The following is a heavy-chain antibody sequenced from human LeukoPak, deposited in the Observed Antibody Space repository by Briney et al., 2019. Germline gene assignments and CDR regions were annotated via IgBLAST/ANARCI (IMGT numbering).Heavy chain of an antibody. Sequence: PGGSLRLSCAASGFTFSSYDIHWVRQAPGKGLEWVAVISYDGNYIYYADSVRGRFTVSRDNSKSMLYLEMHSLRADDTAVYYCARDSAFSLYASSWSGFFDFWGLGTLVIVSS. D-gene: IGHD6-13*01. CDR3: ARDSAFSLYASSWSGFFDF. J-gene: IGHJ4*02. CDR1: GFTFSSYD. CDR2: ISYDGNYI. V-gene: IGHV3-30*19.